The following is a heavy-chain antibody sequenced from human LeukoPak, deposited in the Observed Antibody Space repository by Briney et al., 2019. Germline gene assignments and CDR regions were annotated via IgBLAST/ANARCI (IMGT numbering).Heavy chain of an antibody. V-gene: IGHV3-30*03. Sequence: PGGSLRLSCAASGFTVSSNYMSWVRQAPGKGLEWVAVISNEGSDKYYADSVKGRFTMSRDNSKNMVYLQMNSLRVEDTAVYYCARTREQWQVLDYWGQGTLVTVSS. J-gene: IGHJ4*02. CDR2: ISNEGSDK. CDR1: GFTVSSNY. D-gene: IGHD6-19*01. CDR3: ARTREQWQVLDY.